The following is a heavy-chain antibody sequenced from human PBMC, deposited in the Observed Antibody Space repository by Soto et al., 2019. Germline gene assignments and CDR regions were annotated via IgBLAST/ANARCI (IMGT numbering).Heavy chain of an antibody. CDR3: ARGWNIPLNY. V-gene: IGHV3-20*01. CDR2: INWNGGST. CDR1: GFTFDDYG. Sequence: GESLKISCAASGFTFDDYGMSWVRQAPGKGLEWVSGINWNGGSTGYADSVKGRFTISRDNAKNSLYLQMNSLRAEDTALYHCARGWNIPLNYWGQGTLVTVSS. D-gene: IGHD1-1*01. J-gene: IGHJ4*02.